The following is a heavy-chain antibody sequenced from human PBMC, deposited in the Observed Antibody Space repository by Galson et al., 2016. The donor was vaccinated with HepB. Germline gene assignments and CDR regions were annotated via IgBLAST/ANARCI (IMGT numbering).Heavy chain of an antibody. V-gene: IGHV3-53*01. CDR3: AREGCINGAFHLDGFDV. J-gene: IGHJ3*01. CDR1: GFSVSSND. CDR2: SYSGGRT. D-gene: IGHD2-8*01. Sequence: SLRLSCAASGFSVSSNDASWVRQAPGKGLEWVSVSYSGGRTCYADSVKGRFTVSRDNSKNTLYLQMNSLRVEDTAVYYCAREGCINGAFHLDGFDVWGQGTMVTVSS.